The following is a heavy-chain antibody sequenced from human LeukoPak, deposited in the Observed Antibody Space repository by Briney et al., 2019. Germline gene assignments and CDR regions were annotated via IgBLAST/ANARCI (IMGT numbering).Heavy chain of an antibody. CDR2: IYTTATT. V-gene: IGHV4-4*07. CDR1: GGSISSYY. D-gene: IGHD1-26*01. Sequence: PSETLSLTCTVSGGSISSYYWNWIRQPAGKGLEWIGRIYTTATTNYNPSLKSRVTMSVDTFKNQFPLKLSSVTAADTAVYYCARVDAYSGSYYENAFDIWGQGTMVTVSS. CDR3: ARVDAYSGSYYENAFDI. J-gene: IGHJ3*02.